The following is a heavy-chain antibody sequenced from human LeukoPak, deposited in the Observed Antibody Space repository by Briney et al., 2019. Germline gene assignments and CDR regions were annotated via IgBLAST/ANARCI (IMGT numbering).Heavy chain of an antibody. CDR2: INPSGGFT. Sequence: ASVKVSCKASGYSFSTHWMHWVRQAPGQGLEWMGIINPSGGFTSYAQKLQGRVTVTRDMSTSTVYMELSSLRSEDTAVYYCARDVAVAARWFDPWGQGTLVTVSS. CDR1: GYSFSTHW. J-gene: IGHJ5*02. CDR3: ARDVAVAARWFDP. V-gene: IGHV1-46*01. D-gene: IGHD6-19*01.